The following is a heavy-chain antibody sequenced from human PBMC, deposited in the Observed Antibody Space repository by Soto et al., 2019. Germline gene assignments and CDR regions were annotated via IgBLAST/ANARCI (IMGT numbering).Heavy chain of an antibody. J-gene: IGHJ6*02. CDR3: ARHRFANKHYYYYGMDV. CDR2: IYPGDSDT. CDR1: GYSFTSYW. V-gene: IGHV5-51*01. D-gene: IGHD3-10*01. Sequence: GESLKISCKGSGYSFTSYWIGWVRQMPGKGLEWMGIIYPGDSDTRYSPSFQGQVTISADKSISTAYLQWSSLKASDTAMYYCARHRFANKHYYYYGMDVWGQGTTVTV.